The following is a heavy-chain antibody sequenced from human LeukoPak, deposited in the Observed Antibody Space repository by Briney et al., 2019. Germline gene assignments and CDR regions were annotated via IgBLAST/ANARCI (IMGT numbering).Heavy chain of an antibody. J-gene: IGHJ6*03. Sequence: GASVKVSCKASGYTFTRYYMHWVRQAPGQGLECMGIINPSGGSTGYAQKFQGRVTMTRDMSTSTVYMKLSSLRSEDTAVYYCARRDGYNFASHYYYYMDVWGKGTTVTVSS. CDR1: GYTFTRYY. V-gene: IGHV1-46*01. CDR3: ARRDGYNFASHYYYYMDV. CDR2: INPSGGST. D-gene: IGHD5-24*01.